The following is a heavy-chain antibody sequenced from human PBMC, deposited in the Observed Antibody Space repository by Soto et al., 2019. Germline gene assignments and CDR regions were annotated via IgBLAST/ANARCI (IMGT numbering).Heavy chain of an antibody. V-gene: IGHV1-18*01. Sequence: ASVKVSCKASGYTFTSYGISWVRQAPGQGLEWVGWISAYNGNTNYAQKLQGRVTMTTDTSTSTAYMELRSLRSDDTAVYYCARTIMVRGVIISVVDYWGQGTLVTVSS. CDR3: ARTIMVRGVIISVVDY. D-gene: IGHD3-10*01. J-gene: IGHJ4*02. CDR2: ISAYNGNT. CDR1: GYTFTSYG.